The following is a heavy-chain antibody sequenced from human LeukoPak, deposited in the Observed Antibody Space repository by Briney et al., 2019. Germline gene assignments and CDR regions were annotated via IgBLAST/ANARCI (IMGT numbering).Heavy chain of an antibody. CDR2: IYTSGRT. CDR3: ARDQPDCSSTSCYNYYYYYMDV. CDR1: GGSISSYY. J-gene: IGHJ6*03. Sequence: PSETLSFTCTGSGGSISSYYWSWIRQPAGKGLEWIGRIYTSGRTNYNPSLKSRVTISVDKSKNQFSLELSSVTAADTAVYYCARDQPDCSSTSCYNYYYYYMDVWGKGTTVTVSS. V-gene: IGHV4-4*07. D-gene: IGHD2-2*02.